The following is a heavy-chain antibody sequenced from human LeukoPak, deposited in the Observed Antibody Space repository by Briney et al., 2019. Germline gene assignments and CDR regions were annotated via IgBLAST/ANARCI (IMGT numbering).Heavy chain of an antibody. CDR3: VKHVGSRWSNNRFDP. Sequence: GGSLRLSCAASGFTFDSYAMRWVRQAPGKGLEWVSAVSRFGGTTYYADSAKGRFTISRDNSNNTVYLQMNSLRVGDTALYYCVKHVGSRWSNNRFDPWGQGTLVTVS. D-gene: IGHD6-13*01. V-gene: IGHV3-23*01. CDR2: VSRFGGTT. CDR1: GFTFDSYA. J-gene: IGHJ5*02.